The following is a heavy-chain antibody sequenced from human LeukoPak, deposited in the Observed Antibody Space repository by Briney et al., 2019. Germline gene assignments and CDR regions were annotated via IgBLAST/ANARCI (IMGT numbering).Heavy chain of an antibody. CDR1: GFTFNSYW. D-gene: IGHD6-6*01. CDR3: ARLIADRTIYDY. Sequence: GGSLRLSCAASGFTFNSYWMSWVRQPPGKGLGWVASIKQDGSKKYYVDSVKGRFTISRDNAKNSLYLQMNGLRAEDTAVYYCARLIADRTIYDYWGQGTLVTVSS. CDR2: IKQDGSKK. V-gene: IGHV3-7*01. J-gene: IGHJ4*02.